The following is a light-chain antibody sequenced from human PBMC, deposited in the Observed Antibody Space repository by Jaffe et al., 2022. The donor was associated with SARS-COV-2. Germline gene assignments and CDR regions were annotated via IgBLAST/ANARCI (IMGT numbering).Light chain of an antibody. J-gene: IGLJ3*02. CDR3: NSYTSSSGWV. V-gene: IGLV2-14*01. CDR1: SSDVGGYNY. Sequence: QSALTQPASVSGSPGQSITISCTGTSSDVGGYNYVSWYQQHPGKVPKLMIYDVSHRPSGVSNRFSGSKSGNTASLTISGLQAEDEADYYCNSYTSSSGWVFGGGTKLTSL. CDR2: DVS.